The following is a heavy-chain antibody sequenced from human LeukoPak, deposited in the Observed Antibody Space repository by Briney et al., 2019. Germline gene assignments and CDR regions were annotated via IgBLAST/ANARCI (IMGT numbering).Heavy chain of an antibody. Sequence: GGSLRLSCAASGFTVSSNYMSWVRQAPGKGVEWGSIIFSGGSTYYADSVKGRFTISRDNSKNTLYLQMNSLRAEDTAVYYCAREAVTRSYFDYWGQGTLVTVSS. CDR3: AREAVTRSYFDY. V-gene: IGHV3-53*01. CDR2: IFSGGST. CDR1: GFTVSSNY. D-gene: IGHD4-17*01. J-gene: IGHJ4*02.